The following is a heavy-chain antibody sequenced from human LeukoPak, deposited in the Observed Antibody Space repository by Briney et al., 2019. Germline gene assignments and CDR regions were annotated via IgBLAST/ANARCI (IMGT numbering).Heavy chain of an antibody. D-gene: IGHD3-22*01. CDR1: GFTVSSNY. CDR2: IYSGGST. V-gene: IGHV3-66*02. Sequence: GGSLRLSCAASGFTVSSNYMSWVRQAPGKGLEWVSVIYSGGSTYYADSVKGRFTISRGNSKNTLYLQMNSLRAEDTAVYYCARDSRGLDAFDIWGQGTMVTVSS. CDR3: ARDSRGLDAFDI. J-gene: IGHJ3*02.